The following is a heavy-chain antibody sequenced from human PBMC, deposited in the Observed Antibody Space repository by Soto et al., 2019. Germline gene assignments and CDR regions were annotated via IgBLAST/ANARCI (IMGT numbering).Heavy chain of an antibody. D-gene: IGHD1-26*01. CDR3: AREGGGYRFDY. Sequence: QVQLQESGPGLVKPSETLSLTCTVSGGSTSSYYWGWIRQPPGKGLEWIGYIYDSATTKYNPSLKSRVTMSIDTSRNQFSLKRSSVTAADTAVYYCAREGGGYRFDYWGQGTLVAVSS. J-gene: IGHJ4*02. CDR2: IYDSATT. V-gene: IGHV4-59*01. CDR1: GGSTSSYY.